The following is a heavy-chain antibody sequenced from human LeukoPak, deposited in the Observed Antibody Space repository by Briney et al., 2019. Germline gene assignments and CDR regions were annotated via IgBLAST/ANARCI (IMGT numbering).Heavy chain of an antibody. J-gene: IGHJ5*02. D-gene: IGHD6-13*01. Sequence: PSETLSLTCAVYGGSFSGYYWSWIRQPPGKGLEWIGEINHSGSTNYNPSLKSRVTISVDTSKNQFSLKLSSVTAAETAVYYCARRGAAAGTFYWFDPWGQGTLVTVSS. V-gene: IGHV4-34*01. CDR2: INHSGST. CDR3: ARRGAAAGTFYWFDP. CDR1: GGSFSGYY.